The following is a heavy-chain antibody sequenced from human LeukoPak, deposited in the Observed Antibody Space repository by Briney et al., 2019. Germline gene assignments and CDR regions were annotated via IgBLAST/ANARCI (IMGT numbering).Heavy chain of an antibody. CDR2: IYSGGST. Sequence: GGSLRLSCAASGFTVSSNYMSWVRQAPGKGLEWASVIYSGGSTYYADSVKGRFTISRDNSKNTLYLQMNSLRAEDTAVYYCASAVSRYLSFDYWGQGTLVTVSS. CDR1: GFTVSSNY. CDR3: ASAVSRYLSFDY. J-gene: IGHJ4*02. V-gene: IGHV3-66*01. D-gene: IGHD1-1*01.